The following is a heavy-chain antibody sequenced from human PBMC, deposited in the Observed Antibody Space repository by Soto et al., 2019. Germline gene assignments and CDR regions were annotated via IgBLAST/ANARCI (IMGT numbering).Heavy chain of an antibody. CDR2: INPNSGGT. CDR3: ARAFIGGYEVGLDY. Sequence: QVQLVQSGAEVKKPGASVKVSCKASGYTFTGYYMHWVRQAPGQGLEWMGWINPNSGGTNYAQKFQGWGTMTMDTSISTAYMELSRLRSDDTAVYYCARAFIGGYEVGLDYWGQGTLVTVSS. D-gene: IGHD5-12*01. V-gene: IGHV1-2*04. J-gene: IGHJ4*02. CDR1: GYTFTGYY.